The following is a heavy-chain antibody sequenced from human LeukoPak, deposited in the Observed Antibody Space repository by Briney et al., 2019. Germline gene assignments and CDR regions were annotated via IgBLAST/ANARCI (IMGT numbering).Heavy chain of an antibody. CDR1: GGTFSSYA. CDR3: ARDLEYCTNGVCYNYFDY. D-gene: IGHD2-8*01. CDR2: IIPIFGTA. Sequence: GASVKVSCKASGGTFSSYAISWVRQAPGQGLEWMGGIIPIFGTANYAQKFQGRVTITADKSTSTAYMELSSLRSEDTAVYYCARDLEYCTNGVCYNYFDYWGQGTLVTVSS. V-gene: IGHV1-69*06. J-gene: IGHJ4*02.